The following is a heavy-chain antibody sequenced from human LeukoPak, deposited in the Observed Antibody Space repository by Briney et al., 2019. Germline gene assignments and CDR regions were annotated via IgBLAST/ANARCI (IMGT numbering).Heavy chain of an antibody. V-gene: IGHV3-9*01. D-gene: IGHD4-23*01. Sequence: PGGSLRLSCAASGFPFDDYAMHWVRQAPGKGLEWVSGISWNSGSIGYADSVKGRFTISRDNAKNSLYLQMNSLRAEDTALYYCAKEDYGGSHFDYWGQGTLVTVSS. CDR2: ISWNSGSI. CDR3: AKEDYGGSHFDY. J-gene: IGHJ4*02. CDR1: GFPFDDYA.